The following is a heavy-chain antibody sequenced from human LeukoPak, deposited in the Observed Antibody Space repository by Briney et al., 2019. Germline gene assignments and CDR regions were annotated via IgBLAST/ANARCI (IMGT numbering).Heavy chain of an antibody. V-gene: IGHV3-74*01. CDR1: GFGFSTSW. J-gene: IGHJ4*02. CDR2: INGDGSTT. D-gene: IGHD3-16*01. Sequence: GGSLRLSCAASGFGFSTSWMHWVRQAPGKGLVWVARINGDGSTTNYADSVQGRFTISRDNPKNTLYLQMHSLRAEDTAIYYCAKVTGGDMITYGGLDYWGQGTLVTVSS. CDR3: AKVTGGDMITYGGLDY.